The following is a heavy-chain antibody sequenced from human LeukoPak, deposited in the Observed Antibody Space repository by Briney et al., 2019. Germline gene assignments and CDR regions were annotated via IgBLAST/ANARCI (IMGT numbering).Heavy chain of an antibody. Sequence: GGSLRLSCAASGFTFCDYYMSWIRQAPGKGLEWVSYISSSGSTIYYADSVKGRFTISRDNAKNSLYLQMNSLRAEDTAVYYCAAPTYYYYGMDVWGQGTTVTVSS. CDR1: GFTFCDYY. CDR3: AAPTYYYYGMDV. J-gene: IGHJ6*02. V-gene: IGHV3-11*01. CDR2: ISSSGSTI.